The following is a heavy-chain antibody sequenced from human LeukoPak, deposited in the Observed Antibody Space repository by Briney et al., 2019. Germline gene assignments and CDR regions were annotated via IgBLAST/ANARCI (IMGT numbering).Heavy chain of an antibody. V-gene: IGHV3-21*01. J-gene: IGHJ4*02. Sequence: GGSLRLSCAASGFTFSSYSMTWVRQAPGKGLEWVSSISSSSSYIYYADSVKGRFTISRDNAKNSLYLQMNSLRAEDTAVCYCARDRGQYSSSWAFDYWGQGTLVTVSS. CDR1: GFTFSSYS. D-gene: IGHD6-13*01. CDR3: ARDRGQYSSSWAFDY. CDR2: ISSSSSYI.